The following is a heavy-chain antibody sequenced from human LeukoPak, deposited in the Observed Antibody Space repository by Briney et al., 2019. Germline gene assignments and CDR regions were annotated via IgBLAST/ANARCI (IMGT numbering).Heavy chain of an antibody. Sequence: SETLSLTCSVSGGSITRSTYYWGWIRQSPGKGLEWIGSIHYSGSTYHNPSLRSRVTISVDTSKNQFSLKLSSVTAADTAVYFCARGPYSYDSSGAFDIWGQGTMVTVSS. J-gene: IGHJ3*02. CDR2: IHYSGST. V-gene: IGHV4-39*01. CDR1: GGSITRSTYY. CDR3: ARGPYSYDSSGAFDI. D-gene: IGHD3-22*01.